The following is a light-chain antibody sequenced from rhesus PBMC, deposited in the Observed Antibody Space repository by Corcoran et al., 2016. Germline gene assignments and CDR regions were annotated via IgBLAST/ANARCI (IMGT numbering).Light chain of an antibody. CDR3: QHGYVTPFT. J-gene: IGKJ3*01. CDR2: SAS. V-gene: IGKV1S17*01. Sequence: DIQMTQSPSSLSASVGDTVTITCRASQCLGKNLAWYQQRPGKVPKLLFYSASSLESGIPSRFTGSGSGTDFTLTISSLQPEDFATYYCQHGYVTPFTFGPGTKLEIK. CDR1: QCLGKN.